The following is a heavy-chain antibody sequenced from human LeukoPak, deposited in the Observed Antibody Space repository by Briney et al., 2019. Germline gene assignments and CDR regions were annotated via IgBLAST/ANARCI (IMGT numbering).Heavy chain of an antibody. V-gene: IGHV1-2*06. D-gene: IGHD2-21*01. Sequence: ASVKVSCKASGYTSTAHYMHWVREAPGEGLEWIGRINPSSGDTEYGQGFQGRVTLTRDTSSSTANMELRRLRFEDTAVYYCARARAYSYALDIWGHRTMVIVSS. CDR2: INPSSGDT. CDR3: ARARAYSYALDI. CDR1: GYTSTAHY. J-gene: IGHJ3*02.